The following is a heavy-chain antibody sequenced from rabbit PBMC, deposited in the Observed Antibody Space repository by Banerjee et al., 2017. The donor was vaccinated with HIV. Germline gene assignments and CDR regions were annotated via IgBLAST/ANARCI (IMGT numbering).Heavy chain of an antibody. Sequence: QEQLVESGGGLVQPGGSLKLSCKASGIDFSSYYYMCWVRQAPGKGLELIACIYTSSGSTYYASWAKGRFTISKASSTTVTLQMTSLTAADTATYFCAREEAGYAGYGYAKLWGPGTLVTVS. J-gene: IGHJ4*01. V-gene: IGHV1S45*01. CDR1: GIDFSSYYY. CDR2: IYTSSGST. CDR3: AREEAGYAGYGYAKL. D-gene: IGHD6-1*01.